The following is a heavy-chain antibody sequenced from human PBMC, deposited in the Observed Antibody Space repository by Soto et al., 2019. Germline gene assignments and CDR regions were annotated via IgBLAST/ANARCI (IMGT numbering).Heavy chain of an antibody. D-gene: IGHD3-16*01. CDR2: VSYSVSP. J-gene: IGHJ4*02. CDR3: ARSAPAGILIWDY. Sequence: PSETLSLTCTVSGGSINSYYWSWLRQPPGKGLEWIGYVSYSVSPKYNPSLKTRVSISLDTSNNQFALKLTSVTAADTAVYYCARSAPAGILIWDYWGPGALVTVSS. V-gene: IGHV4-59*01. CDR1: GGSINSYY.